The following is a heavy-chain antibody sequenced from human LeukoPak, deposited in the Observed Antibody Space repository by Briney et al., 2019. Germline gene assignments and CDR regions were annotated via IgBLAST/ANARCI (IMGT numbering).Heavy chain of an antibody. CDR2: IYYSGST. J-gene: IGHJ3*02. V-gene: IGHV4-30-4*01. Sequence: SQTLSLTCTVSGGSISSGDYYWSWIRQPPGKGLEWIGYIYYSGSTYYNPSLKSRVTISVDTSKNQFSLKLSSVTAADTAVYYCARDLAGKSYYYDSKDAFDIWGQGTMVTVSS. CDR3: ARDLAGKSYYYDSKDAFDI. CDR1: GGSISSGDYY. D-gene: IGHD3-22*01.